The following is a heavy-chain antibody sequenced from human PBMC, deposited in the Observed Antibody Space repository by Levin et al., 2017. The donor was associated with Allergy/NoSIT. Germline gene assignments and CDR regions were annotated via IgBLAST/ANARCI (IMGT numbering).Heavy chain of an antibody. J-gene: IGHJ5*02. V-gene: IGHV1-2*02. D-gene: IGHD5-12*01. CDR2: INPNSGGT. Sequence: ASVKVSCKASGYTFTGYYMHWVRQAPGQGLEWMGWINPNSGGTNYAQKFQGRVTMTRDTSISTAYMELSRLRSDDTAVYYCARGDGGYDFNWFDPWGQGTLVTVSS. CDR3: ARGDGGYDFNWFDP. CDR1: GYTFTGYY.